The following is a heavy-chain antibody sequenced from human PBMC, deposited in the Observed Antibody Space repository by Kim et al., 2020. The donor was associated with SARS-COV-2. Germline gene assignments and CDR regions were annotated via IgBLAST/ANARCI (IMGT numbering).Heavy chain of an antibody. CDR2: INHSGST. Sequence: SETLSLTCAVYGGSFSGYYWSWIRQPPGKGLEWIGEINHSGSTNYNPSLKSRVTISVDTSKNQFSLKLSSVTAADTAVYYCARGGGRGGIAARSLDYWG. CDR1: GGSFSGYY. CDR3: ARGGGRGGIAARSLDY. D-gene: IGHD6-6*01. J-gene: IGHJ4*01. V-gene: IGHV4-34*01.